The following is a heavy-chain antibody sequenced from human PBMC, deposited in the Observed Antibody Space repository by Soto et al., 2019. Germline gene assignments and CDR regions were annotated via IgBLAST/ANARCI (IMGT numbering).Heavy chain of an antibody. CDR1: GGSFSGYY. V-gene: IGHV4-34*01. D-gene: IGHD5-12*01. CDR2: INPSGST. CDR3: ARGRGATSPLYYYGMDV. J-gene: IGHJ6*02. Sequence: QVQLQQWGAGLLKPSETLSLTCAVYGGSFSGYYWSWIRQPPGQGLEWIGEINPSGSTNYNPSLKRRVTRSVDTSKNQFSLKLSSVTAADTAVYYCARGRGATSPLYYYGMDVWGQGTTVTVSS.